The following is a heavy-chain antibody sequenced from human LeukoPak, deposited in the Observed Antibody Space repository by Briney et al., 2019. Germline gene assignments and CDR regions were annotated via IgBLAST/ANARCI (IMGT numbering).Heavy chain of an antibody. CDR3: AAGLVVIDAFDI. V-gene: IGHV3-30-3*01. CDR2: ISYDGSNK. J-gene: IGHJ3*02. D-gene: IGHD3-22*01. Sequence: GGSLRLSWAASGFTFSSYVMHWVRPAPGKGLEGVAVISYDGSNKYYADSVKGRFTISRDNSKNTLYLQMNSLRAEDTAVYYCAAGLVVIDAFDIWGQGTMVTVSS. CDR1: GFTFSSYV.